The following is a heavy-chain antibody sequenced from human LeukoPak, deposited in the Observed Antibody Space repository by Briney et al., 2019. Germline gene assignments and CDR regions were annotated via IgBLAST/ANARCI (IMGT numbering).Heavy chain of an antibody. D-gene: IGHD3-10*01. CDR1: GYSFTSYW. Sequence: GESLKISCKSSGYSFTSYWISWVRQMPGKGLEWMGRIDPSDSYTNYSPSFQGHVTISADKSISTAYLQWSSLKASDTAMYYCARLIYGSGSYSPHFDYWGQGTLVTVSS. V-gene: IGHV5-10-1*01. J-gene: IGHJ4*02. CDR3: ARLIYGSGSYSPHFDY. CDR2: IDPSDSYT.